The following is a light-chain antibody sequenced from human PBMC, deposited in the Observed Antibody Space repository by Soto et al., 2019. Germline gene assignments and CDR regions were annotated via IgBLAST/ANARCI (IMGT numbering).Light chain of an antibody. CDR1: QSVSSSY. Sequence: VLTQTPGTPSLSPGARATLSCRASQSVSSSYLAWSQQKPGQAPRLLIYGPSSTATRMPDRYSARGSGADFTLTISRLEPEDVAVYYCQQCCNSPRSFGKGTKVDIK. J-gene: IGKJ3*01. V-gene: IGKV3-20*01. CDR2: GPS. CDR3: QQCCNSPRS.